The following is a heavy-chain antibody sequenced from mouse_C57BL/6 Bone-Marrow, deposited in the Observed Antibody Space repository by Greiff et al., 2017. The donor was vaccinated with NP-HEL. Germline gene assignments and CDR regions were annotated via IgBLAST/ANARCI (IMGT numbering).Heavy chain of an antibody. CDR1: GFTFTSYY. Sequence: LEESGAELSRPGASVKLSCTASGFTFTSYYISWVKQRTGQGLAWIGEIYTRSGNTYYNEKVKGKATLTADKSSSTAYMELRSLTSEDSAVYFCARFITTVVDYYAMDYWGQGTSVTVSS. CDR3: ARFITTVVDYYAMDY. D-gene: IGHD1-1*01. CDR2: IYTRSGNT. J-gene: IGHJ4*01. V-gene: IGHV1-81*01.